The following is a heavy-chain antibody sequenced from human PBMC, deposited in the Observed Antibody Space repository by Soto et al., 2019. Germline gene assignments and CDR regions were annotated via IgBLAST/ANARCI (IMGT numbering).Heavy chain of an antibody. CDR2: ISSSSSYI. CDR1: GFTFSSYS. Sequence: VQLVESGGGLVKPGGSLRLSCAASGFTFSSYSMNWVRQAPGKGLEWVSSISSSSSYIYYADSVKGRFTISRDNAKNSLYLQMNSLRAEDTAVYYCARGRGYSYGYFDYWGQGTLVTVSS. V-gene: IGHV3-21*01. CDR3: ARGRGYSYGYFDY. J-gene: IGHJ4*02. D-gene: IGHD5-18*01.